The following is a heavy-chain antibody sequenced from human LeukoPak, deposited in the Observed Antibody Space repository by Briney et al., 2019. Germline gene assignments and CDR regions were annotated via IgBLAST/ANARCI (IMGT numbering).Heavy chain of an antibody. Sequence: SETLSLTCTVSGGSISSSSYYWGWLRQPPGKGLEGIGSIYYTGSTSYNSSLKSRVTISVDTSKNQFSLKMKSVTAADTAVYYCASPSPGFDTWGQGTLVTVSS. CDR1: GGSISSSSYY. J-gene: IGHJ5*02. V-gene: IGHV4-39*07. CDR2: IYYTGST. CDR3: ASPSPGFDT.